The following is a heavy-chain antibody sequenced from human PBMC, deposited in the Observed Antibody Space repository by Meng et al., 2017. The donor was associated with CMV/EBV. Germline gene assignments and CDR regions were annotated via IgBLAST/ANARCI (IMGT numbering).Heavy chain of an antibody. V-gene: IGHV1-69*05. CDR2: IIPTVGTA. CDR3: ARARSNVYYYDSSGGRDALDI. CDR1: GGIFSSYV. Sequence: SVKVSCKASGGIFSSYVINWVRQAPGQGLECMGGIIPTVGTANYAQKFQGRVTINTDESMNTVYMELSNLRSEDTAVYYCARARSNVYYYDSSGGRDALDIWGQGTMVTVSS. J-gene: IGHJ3*02. D-gene: IGHD3-22*01.